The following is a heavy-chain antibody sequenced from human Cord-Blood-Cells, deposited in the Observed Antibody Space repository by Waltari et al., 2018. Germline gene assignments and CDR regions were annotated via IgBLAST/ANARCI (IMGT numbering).Heavy chain of an antibody. V-gene: IGHV4-34*01. J-gene: IGHJ5*02. D-gene: IGHD2-2*01. CDR3: AGVVPENWFDP. Sequence: QVQLQQWGAGLLKPSETLSLTCAAYGGSCSGCYWSWIRQPPGKGLSWSGEINHSGSTNYNPSLKSRVTISVDTSKNQFSLKLNSVTAADTAVYYCAGVVPENWFDPWGQGTLVTVSS. CDR1: GGSCSGCY. CDR2: INHSGST.